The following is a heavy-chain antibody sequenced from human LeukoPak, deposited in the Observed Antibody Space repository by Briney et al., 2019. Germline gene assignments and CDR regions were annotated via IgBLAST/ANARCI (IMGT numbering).Heavy chain of an antibody. J-gene: IGHJ4*02. V-gene: IGHV3-23*01. CDR2: ISGSGGST. CDR1: GFTFSSYA. D-gene: IGHD3-10*01. Sequence: GGSLRLSCAASGFTFSSYAMSWVRQAPGKGLEWVSAISGSGGSTYYADSVKGRFTISRDNSKNTLYLQMNSLRAEDTAVYYCAKDLEELLRFGPDYWGQGTLVTVSS. CDR3: AKDLEELLRFGPDY.